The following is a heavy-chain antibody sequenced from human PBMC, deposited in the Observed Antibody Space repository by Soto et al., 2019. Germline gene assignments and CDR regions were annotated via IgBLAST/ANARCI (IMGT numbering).Heavy chain of an antibody. D-gene: IGHD6-13*01. CDR3: ARVHSSSWYFYFDY. Sequence: QVQLQESGPGLVKPSQTLSLTCTVSGGSISSGDYYWSWIRQPPGKGLEWIGYLYDSGSTYYNPSLKKRVTISVDTSKNQFALKLSAVTAADTAVYYCARVHSSSWYFYFDYWGQGTLVTVSS. J-gene: IGHJ4*02. V-gene: IGHV4-30-4*01. CDR1: GGSISSGDYY. CDR2: LYDSGST.